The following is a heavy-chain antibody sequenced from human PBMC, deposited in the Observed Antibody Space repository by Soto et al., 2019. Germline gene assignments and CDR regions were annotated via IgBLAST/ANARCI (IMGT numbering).Heavy chain of an antibody. V-gene: IGHV3-30-3*01. D-gene: IGHD6-13*01. CDR3: AREKDYSSSWSVDY. Sequence: QVQLVESGGGVVQPGRSLRLSCAASGFTFSSYAIHWVRQAPGKGLEWVAVISYDGSNKYYADSVKGRFTISRDKSKNTLYLQMKSLRAEDTAVYYCAREKDYSSSWSVDYWGQGTLVTVSS. CDR1: GFTFSSYA. CDR2: ISYDGSNK. J-gene: IGHJ4*02.